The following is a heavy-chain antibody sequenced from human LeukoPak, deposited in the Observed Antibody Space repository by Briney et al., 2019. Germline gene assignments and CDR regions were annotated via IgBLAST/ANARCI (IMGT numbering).Heavy chain of an antibody. CDR3: ARSLPNDDWPHFDY. Sequence: SQTLSLTCDISGDSVSSKSAAWNWIRQSPSRGLEWLGRTYYRSKWYNDYAISVKSRITINPDTSKNRFSLHLNSVTPEDTAVYYCARSLPNDDWPHFDYWGQGTLVTVSS. CDR1: GDSVSSKSAA. CDR2: TYYRSKWYN. V-gene: IGHV6-1*01. D-gene: IGHD3-9*01. J-gene: IGHJ4*02.